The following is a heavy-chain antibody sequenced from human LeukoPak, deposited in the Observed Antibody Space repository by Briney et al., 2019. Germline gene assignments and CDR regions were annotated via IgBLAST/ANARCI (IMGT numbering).Heavy chain of an antibody. CDR2: ISSRSSYI. J-gene: IGHJ4*02. D-gene: IGHD4-11*01. CDR3: ASFRDYSNCN. Sequence: GGSLRLSCAASGFTFSSYSMNWVRQAPGKGLEWVSFISSRSSYIYYADSVKGRFTISRDNANNSLYLRMNSLRAEDTAVYYCASFRDYSNCNWGQGTLVTVSS. V-gene: IGHV3-21*01. CDR1: GFTFSSYS.